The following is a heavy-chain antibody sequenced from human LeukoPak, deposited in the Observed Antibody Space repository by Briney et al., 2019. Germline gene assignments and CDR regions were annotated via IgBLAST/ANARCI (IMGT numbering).Heavy chain of an antibody. V-gene: IGHV3-11*01. CDR1: GFTFSDYY. CDR3: ARGSLYCSGGSCYFDY. J-gene: IGHJ4*02. Sequence: PGGSLRLSCAASGFTFSDYYMSWIRQAPGKGLEWVSYISNSGTTIYYADSVKGRFTISRDNAKSSLYLQMNSLRADDTAVYYCARGSLYCSGGSCYFDYWGQGTLVTVSS. CDR2: ISNSGTTI. D-gene: IGHD2-15*01.